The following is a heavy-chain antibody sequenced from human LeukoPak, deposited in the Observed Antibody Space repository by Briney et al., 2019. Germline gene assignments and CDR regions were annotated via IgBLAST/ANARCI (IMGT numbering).Heavy chain of an antibody. Sequence: SETLSLTCTVSGGSISSSSYYWGWIRQPPGKGLEWIGSIYYSGSTYYNPSLKSRVTISVDTSKNQFSLKLSSVTAADTAVYYCARAPAFIAVAGTPGDAFDIWGQGTMVTVSS. J-gene: IGHJ3*02. V-gene: IGHV4-39*07. CDR2: IYYSGST. D-gene: IGHD6-19*01. CDR3: ARAPAFIAVAGTPGDAFDI. CDR1: GGSISSSSYY.